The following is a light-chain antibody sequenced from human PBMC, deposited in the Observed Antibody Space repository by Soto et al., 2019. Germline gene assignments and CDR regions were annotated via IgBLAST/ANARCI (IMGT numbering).Light chain of an antibody. V-gene: IGLV2-14*03. J-gene: IGLJ3*02. Sequence: QSAPTQPASVSGSPGQSITISCTGTSSDIGSHDYVSWYQHHPGKAPKLIIYSNNQRPSGVPDRFSGSKSGTSASLAISGLQSEDEADYSCSAGDDSLNGWVFGGGTKLTVL. CDR1: SSDIGSHDY. CDR2: SNN. CDR3: SAGDDSLNGWV.